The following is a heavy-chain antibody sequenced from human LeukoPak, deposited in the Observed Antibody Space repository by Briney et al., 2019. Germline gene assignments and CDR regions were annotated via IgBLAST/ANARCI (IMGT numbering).Heavy chain of an antibody. V-gene: IGHV1-46*01. CDR1: GYTFSIYN. CDR3: ARSPRSYDAFDI. CDR2: INPSGGST. J-gene: IGHJ3*02. D-gene: IGHD3-16*02. Sequence: GASVKVSCNASGYTFSIYNMHWVRQAPGQGLEWMGIINPSGGSTSYAQKFQGRVSMTRDTSTSTVYMELSSLRSEDTAVYYCARSPRSYDAFDIWGQGTMVTVSS.